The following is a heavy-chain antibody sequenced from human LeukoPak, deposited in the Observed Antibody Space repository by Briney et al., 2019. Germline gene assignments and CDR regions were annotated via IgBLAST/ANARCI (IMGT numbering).Heavy chain of an antibody. Sequence: PSETLSLTCAVYGGSFSGYYWSWIRQPPGKGLEWIGEINHSGSTNYNPSLKSRVTISVDTSKNQFSPKLSSVTAADTAVYYCARLISYGSGTFDYWGQGTLVTVSS. V-gene: IGHV4-34*01. J-gene: IGHJ4*02. CDR1: GGSFSGYY. CDR2: INHSGST. D-gene: IGHD3-10*01. CDR3: ARLISYGSGTFDY.